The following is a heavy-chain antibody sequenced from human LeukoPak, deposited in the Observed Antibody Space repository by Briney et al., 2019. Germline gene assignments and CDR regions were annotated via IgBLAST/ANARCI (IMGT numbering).Heavy chain of an antibody. CDR1: GFSIYTYG. V-gene: IGHV3-30*03. J-gene: IGHJ5*02. CDR2: ISDDGLNT. Sequence: GGSLRLSCVASGFSIYTYGMNWVRQAPGKGLEWVATISDDGLNTYYSDSVKGRFTISRDDSNNALSLEMTSLRSEDTAIYYCARRALRGQTVRWGHHLGPWGLGTLVAVSS. CDR3: ARRALRGQTVRWGHHLGP. D-gene: IGHD1-14*01.